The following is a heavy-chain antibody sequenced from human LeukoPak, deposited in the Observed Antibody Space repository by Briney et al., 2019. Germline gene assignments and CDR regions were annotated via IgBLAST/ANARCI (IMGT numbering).Heavy chain of an antibody. J-gene: IGHJ4*02. CDR2: ISGSGSST. D-gene: IGHD6-19*01. Sequence: GGPLRLSCAASGFTFNSYGMSWVRQAPGKGLEWVSAISGSGSSTYYADSVKGRFTISRDNSKNTLYLQMNSLRAEDTAVYYCAKQWLTSIFDYWGQGTLVTVSS. CDR3: AKQWLTSIFDY. V-gene: IGHV3-23*01. CDR1: GFTFNSYG.